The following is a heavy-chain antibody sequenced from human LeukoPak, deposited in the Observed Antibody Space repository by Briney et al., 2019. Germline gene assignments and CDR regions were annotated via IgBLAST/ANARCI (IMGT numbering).Heavy chain of an antibody. V-gene: IGHV1-24*01. J-gene: IGHJ4*02. D-gene: IGHD6-19*01. Sequence: ASVKVSCKVSGYTLTELSMHWVRQAPGRGLEWMGGFDPEDGETIYAQKFQGRVTMTEDTSTDTAYMELSSLRSEDTAVYYCATGIHSSGWYSNYFDYWGQGTLVTVSS. CDR1: GYTLTELS. CDR3: ATGIHSSGWYSNYFDY. CDR2: FDPEDGET.